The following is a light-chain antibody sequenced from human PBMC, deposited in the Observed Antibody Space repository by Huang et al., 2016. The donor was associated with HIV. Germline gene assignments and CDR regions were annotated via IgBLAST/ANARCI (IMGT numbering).Light chain of an antibody. J-gene: IGKJ2*01. CDR3: QQYDTLPYT. CDR1: QDISDY. Sequence: DIQVTQSPPSLSAPVGDRVTITCQASQDISDYLNWYQQTPVKAPKLLISDASNLASGVPSRFSGTRAGKGFTLTITSLQPEDIATYYCQQYDTLPYTFGQGTKLEI. CDR2: DAS. V-gene: IGKV1-33*01.